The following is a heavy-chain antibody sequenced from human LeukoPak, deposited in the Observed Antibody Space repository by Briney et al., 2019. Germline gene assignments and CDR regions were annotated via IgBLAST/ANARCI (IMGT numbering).Heavy chain of an antibody. Sequence: SETLSLTCTVSGGSISSGDYYWSGIRQPPGKGLEWIGYIYYSGSTYYNPSLKSRVTISVDTSKNQFSLKLSSVTAADTAVYYCARGHDFWSGYYLTMGFDYWGQGTLVTVSS. CDR1: GGSISSGDYY. CDR3: ARGHDFWSGYYLTMGFDY. D-gene: IGHD3-3*01. CDR2: IYYSGST. V-gene: IGHV4-30-4*02. J-gene: IGHJ4*02.